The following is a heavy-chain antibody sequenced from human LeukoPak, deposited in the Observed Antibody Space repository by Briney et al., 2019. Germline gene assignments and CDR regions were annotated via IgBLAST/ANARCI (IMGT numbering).Heavy chain of an antibody. D-gene: IGHD6-19*01. V-gene: IGHV3-9*01. CDR3: AKDHSSGWFYFDY. CDR2: ISWNSGSI. J-gene: IGHJ4*02. Sequence: GRSLRLSCAASGFTFDDYAMHWVRQAPGKGLEWVSGISWNSGSIGYADSVKGRFTISRDNAKNSLYLQMNSLRAEDTALYYCAKDHSSGWFYFDYWGQGTLVTVFS. CDR1: GFTFDDYA.